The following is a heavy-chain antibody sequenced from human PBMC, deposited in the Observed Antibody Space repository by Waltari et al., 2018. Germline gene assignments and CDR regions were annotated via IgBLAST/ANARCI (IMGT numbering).Heavy chain of an antibody. CDR3: ARDRIGVDDAFDI. D-gene: IGHD2-21*01. J-gene: IGHJ3*02. V-gene: IGHV3-11*04. CDR1: GFTFSDYY. Sequence: QVQLVESGGGLAKPGGSLRLSCAASGFTFSDYYMSWIRQAPGKGLEWVSYISSSGSTIDYADTVKGRFTISMDNAKNSLYLQMNSLRAEDTAVYYCARDRIGVDDAFDIWGQGTMVTVSS. CDR2: ISSSGSTI.